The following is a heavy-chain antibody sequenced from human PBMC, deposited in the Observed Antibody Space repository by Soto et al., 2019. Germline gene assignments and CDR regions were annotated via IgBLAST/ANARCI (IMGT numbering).Heavy chain of an antibody. J-gene: IGHJ4*02. Sequence: SETLSLTCTVSGGSISSGGYYWSWIRQHPGKGLEWIGYIYYSGSTYYNPSLKSRLTISVDTSKNQFSLKLSSVTAADTAVYYCAREIYGDYLDYWGQGTLVTVFS. CDR2: IYYSGST. D-gene: IGHD4-17*01. V-gene: IGHV4-31*03. CDR3: AREIYGDYLDY. CDR1: GGSISSGGYY.